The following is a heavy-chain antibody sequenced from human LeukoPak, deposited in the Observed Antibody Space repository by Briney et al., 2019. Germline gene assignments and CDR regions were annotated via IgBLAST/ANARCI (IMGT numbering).Heavy chain of an antibody. J-gene: IGHJ3*02. V-gene: IGHV1-18*01. Sequence: ASVKVSCKASGCTFNSYGISWVRQAPGQGLEWMGWISAYNGNTNYAQKLQGRVTMTTDTSTSTAYMELRSLRSDDTAVYYCARDPSAYCGGDCYYDAFDIWGQGTMVTVSS. CDR1: GCTFNSYG. CDR3: ARDPSAYCGGDCYYDAFDI. D-gene: IGHD2-21*01. CDR2: ISAYNGNT.